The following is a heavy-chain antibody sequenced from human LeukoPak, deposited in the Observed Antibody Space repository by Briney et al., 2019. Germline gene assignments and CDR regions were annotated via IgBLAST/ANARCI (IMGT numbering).Heavy chain of an antibody. Sequence: PGTSLRLSCAASGFSFDDYAMHWVRQVPGKGLEWVSGINWNSNRVAYADSVKGRFTISRDNAKNSLYLQMNSLRAEDTAVYYCAIRHCGGDCYFDYWGQGTLVTVSS. CDR3: AIRHCGGDCYFDY. CDR1: GFSFDDYA. V-gene: IGHV3-9*01. CDR2: INWNSNRV. D-gene: IGHD2-21*02. J-gene: IGHJ4*02.